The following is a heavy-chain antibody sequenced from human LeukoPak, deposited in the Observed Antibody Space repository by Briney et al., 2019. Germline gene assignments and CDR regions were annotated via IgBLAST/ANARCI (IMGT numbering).Heavy chain of an antibody. CDR1: GFTFSSYW. D-gene: IGHD3-16*01. V-gene: IGHV3-7*01. CDR3: ARDGGWGALYI. J-gene: IGHJ3*02. Sequence: GGSLRLSCAASGFTFSSYWMSWVRQAPGKGLEWVANIKQDGSEKYYVDSVKGRFTVSRDNAKSSLYLQVNNLRAEDTAMYYCARDGGWGALYIWGQGTMVTVSS. CDR2: IKQDGSEK.